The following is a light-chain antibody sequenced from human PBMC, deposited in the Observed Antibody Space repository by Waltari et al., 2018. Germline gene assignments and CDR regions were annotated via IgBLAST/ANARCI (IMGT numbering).Light chain of an antibody. CDR1: RNDVGGYNF. V-gene: IGLV2-8*01. Sequence: QSALTQPPSASGSPGQSVTISCAVTRNDVGGYNFVSWYQQHPGKAPKLMIFEVNQRPSGVPDRFSGSKSGNTASLTVSGLQAEDEADYYCCSYAGSNYFYVFGTGTKVTVL. CDR2: EVN. J-gene: IGLJ1*01. CDR3: CSYAGSNYFYV.